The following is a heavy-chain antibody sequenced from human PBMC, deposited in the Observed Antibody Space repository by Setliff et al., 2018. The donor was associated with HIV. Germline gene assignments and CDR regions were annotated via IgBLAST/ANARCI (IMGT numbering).Heavy chain of an antibody. CDR2: ISGSGDST. J-gene: IGHJ4*02. CDR1: GFTFSSYA. CDR3: VRDHLWAFDY. Sequence: GGSLRLSCAASGFTFSSYAITWVRQAPGKGLEWVSAISGSGDSTFYADSVQGRFTISRDNAKTSLYLQMNSLRVEDTAVYYCVRDHLWAFDYWGQGTLVTVSS. D-gene: IGHD1-26*01. V-gene: IGHV3-23*01.